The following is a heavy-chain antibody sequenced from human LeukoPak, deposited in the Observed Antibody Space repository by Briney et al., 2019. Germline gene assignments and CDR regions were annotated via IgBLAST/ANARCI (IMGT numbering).Heavy chain of an antibody. J-gene: IGHJ4*02. CDR2: ISGGVGGT. CDR1: RFTFSNYA. V-gene: IGHV3-23*01. Sequence: PAGGSLTLSCAASRFTFSNYAMAWVRQAPGKGLEWVSSISGGVGGTYYADSVKGRFTISRDNSKNTLYLQMNSLRAEDTAVYYCARPPGPPYQPLLYLDYWGQGTLVTVSS. D-gene: IGHD2-2*01. CDR3: ARPPGPPYQPLLYLDY.